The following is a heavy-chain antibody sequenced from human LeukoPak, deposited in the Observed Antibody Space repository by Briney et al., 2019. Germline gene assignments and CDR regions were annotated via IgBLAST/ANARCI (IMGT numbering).Heavy chain of an antibody. D-gene: IGHD3-22*01. CDR3: ARRMIVVVIPFDY. Sequence: SETLSLTCTVSGGSISSSSYYWGWIRQPPGKGLECIGSIYYSGSTYYNPSLKSRVTISVDTSKNQFSLKLSSVTAADTAVYYCARRMIVVVIPFDYWGQGTLVTVSS. CDR1: GGSISSSSYY. J-gene: IGHJ4*02. V-gene: IGHV4-39*07. CDR2: IYYSGST.